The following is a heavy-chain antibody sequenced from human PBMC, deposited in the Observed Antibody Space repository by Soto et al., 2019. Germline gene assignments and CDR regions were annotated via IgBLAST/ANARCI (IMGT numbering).Heavy chain of an antibody. J-gene: IGHJ5*02. CDR1: NGSFTDYF. CDR2: INHRGGA. D-gene: IGHD3-9*01. CDR3: VARGITYDFLIGPHPFDP. V-gene: IGHV4-34*01. Sequence: PLETLSLTCAAHNGSFTDYFWTWIRQSPGKGLEWIGEINHRGGATYNPSLRSRVTIAIATSKNNFSLSLRSLTAADTAVYDWVARGITYDFLIGPHPFDPWGHGSLVTVYS.